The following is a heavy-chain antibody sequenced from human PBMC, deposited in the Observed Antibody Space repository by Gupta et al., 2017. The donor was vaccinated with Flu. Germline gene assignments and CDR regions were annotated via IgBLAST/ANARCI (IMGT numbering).Heavy chain of an antibody. CDR2: ISSSSNYI. CDR1: YT. J-gene: IGHJ4*02. V-gene: IGHV3-21*01. Sequence: YTMNWVRQAPGKGLEWVSSISSSSNYIYYADSLKGRFTISRDNAKNSLYLQMNSLRAEDTAVYYCARDCSGGDNCYYHFDYWGQGTRVTVSS. CDR3: ARDCSGGDNCYYHFDY. D-gene: IGHD2-21*02.